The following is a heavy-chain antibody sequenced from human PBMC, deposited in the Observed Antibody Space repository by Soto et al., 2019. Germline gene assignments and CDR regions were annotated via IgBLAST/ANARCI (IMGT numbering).Heavy chain of an antibody. CDR1: GGTFSSYA. Sequence: SVKVSCKASGGTFSSYAISWVRQAPGQGLEWMGGIIPIFGTANYAQKFQGRVTITADESTSTAYMELSSLRSEDTAVYYCAREGWGGWGSYRDNYYYYYGMDVWGQGTTVTVSS. J-gene: IGHJ6*02. V-gene: IGHV1-69*13. CDR2: IIPIFGTA. CDR3: AREGWGGWGSYRDNYYYYYGMDV. D-gene: IGHD3-16*01.